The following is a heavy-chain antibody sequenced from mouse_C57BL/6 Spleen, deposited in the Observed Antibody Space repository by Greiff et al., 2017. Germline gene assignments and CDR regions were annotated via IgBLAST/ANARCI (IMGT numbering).Heavy chain of an antibody. Sequence: VQLKESGPGMVKPSQSLSLTCTVTGYSITSGYDWHWIRHFPGNKLEWMGYISYSGSTNYNPSLKSRISITHDTSKNHFFLKLNSVTTEDTATYYCARDGLGYFDYWGQGTTLTVSS. V-gene: IGHV3-1*01. D-gene: IGHD4-1*01. CDR3: ARDGLGYFDY. CDR1: GYSITSGYD. J-gene: IGHJ2*01. CDR2: ISYSGST.